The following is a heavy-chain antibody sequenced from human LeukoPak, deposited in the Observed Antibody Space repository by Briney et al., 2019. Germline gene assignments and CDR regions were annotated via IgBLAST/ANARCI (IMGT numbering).Heavy chain of an antibody. V-gene: IGHV3-74*01. CDR1: GLTFSNFW. CDR2: ITSDGSNI. CDR3: ARGGHSSFDY. Sequence: GGSLRLSCAASGLTFSNFWLHWVRQAPGKGLEWVSRITSDGSNINYADSVQGRFTISRDNAKNTLYLQMNSLRAEDTAVYYCARGGHSSFDYWGQGALVIVSS. D-gene: IGHD3-16*01. J-gene: IGHJ4*02.